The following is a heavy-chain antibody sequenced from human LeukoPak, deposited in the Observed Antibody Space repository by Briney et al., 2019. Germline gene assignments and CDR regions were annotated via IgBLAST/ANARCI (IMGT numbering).Heavy chain of an antibody. Sequence: SVKVSCKASGGTFRSHAISWVRQAPGQGLEWLGGIIPVFGTPNYAQKFQGRVTITTDESTSTAYVELSSLRSEDTAVYYCARGDAAGTGQPFDYWGQGTLVTVSS. CDR3: ARGDAAGTGQPFDY. CDR1: GGTFRSHA. J-gene: IGHJ4*02. D-gene: IGHD6-13*01. V-gene: IGHV1-69*05. CDR2: IIPVFGTP.